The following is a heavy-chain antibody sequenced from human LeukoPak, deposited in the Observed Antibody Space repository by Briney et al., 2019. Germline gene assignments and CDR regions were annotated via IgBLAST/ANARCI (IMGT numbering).Heavy chain of an antibody. D-gene: IGHD3-16*01. CDR1: GGSFSGYY. Sequence: SETLSLTCAVYGGSFSGYYWSWIRQPPGKGLEWIGEINHSGSTNYNPSLKSRVTISVDTSKNQFSLKLSSVTAADTAVYYCARGYDYVFPYYYYMDVWGKGTTVTVSS. CDR3: ARGYDYVFPYYYYMDV. CDR2: INHSGST. J-gene: IGHJ6*03. V-gene: IGHV4-34*01.